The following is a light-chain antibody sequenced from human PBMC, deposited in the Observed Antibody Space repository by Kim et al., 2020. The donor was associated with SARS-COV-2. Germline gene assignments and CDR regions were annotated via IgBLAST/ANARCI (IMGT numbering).Light chain of an antibody. CDR2: GAS. J-gene: IGKJ5*01. Sequence: GSGGDRDTNTRRESQDIGNELGWNQKNPGRAPKRLINGASNVQSGVPSRFRGRGSETEFTLTINSLQPEDLASNICSQDRTDPITFGQGTRLEIK. CDR1: QDIGNE. V-gene: IGKV1-17*01. CDR3: SQDRTDPIT.